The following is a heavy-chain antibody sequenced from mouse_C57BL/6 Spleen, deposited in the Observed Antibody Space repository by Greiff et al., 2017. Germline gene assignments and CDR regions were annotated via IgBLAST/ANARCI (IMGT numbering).Heavy chain of an antibody. J-gene: IGHJ4*01. V-gene: IGHV3-6*01. CDR1: GYSITSGYY. CDR3: AIYYAYEDYYAMDY. Sequence: EVKLQESGPGLVKPSQSLSLTCSVTGYSITSGYYWNWIRQFPGNKLEWMGYISYDGSNNYNPSLKNRISITRDTSKNQFFLKLNSVTTEDTATYYCAIYYAYEDYYAMDYWGQGTSVTVSS. D-gene: IGHD2-2*01. CDR2: ISYDGSN.